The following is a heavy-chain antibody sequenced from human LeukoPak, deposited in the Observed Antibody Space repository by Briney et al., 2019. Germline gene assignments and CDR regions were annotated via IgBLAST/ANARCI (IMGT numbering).Heavy chain of an antibody. Sequence: GASVKVSCKASGYTFTSYGISWVRQAPGQGLEWMGWISVYNGNTNYAQKLQGRVTMTTDTSTSTAYMELRSLRSDDTAVYYCARDPDLSGLLRGYYYYCGMDVWGQGTTVIVSS. CDR2: ISVYNGNT. J-gene: IGHJ6*02. D-gene: IGHD3-22*01. CDR1: GYTFTSYG. V-gene: IGHV1-18*01. CDR3: ARDPDLSGLLRGYYYYCGMDV.